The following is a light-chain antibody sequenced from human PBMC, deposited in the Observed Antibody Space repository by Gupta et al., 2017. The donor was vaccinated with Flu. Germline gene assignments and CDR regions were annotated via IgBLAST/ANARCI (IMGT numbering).Light chain of an antibody. J-gene: IGLJ3*02. Sequence: QTVVTQEPSLTVSPGGTVTLPCASSTGAVTSGYYPSWFQQKPGQAPRALIYSTTNKNSWTPARFSGSLLGGQAALTLSGVQPEDEAEYYCLLSYGGWVFGGGTKLTVL. V-gene: IGLV7-43*01. CDR2: STT. CDR3: LLSYGGWV. CDR1: TGAVTSGYY.